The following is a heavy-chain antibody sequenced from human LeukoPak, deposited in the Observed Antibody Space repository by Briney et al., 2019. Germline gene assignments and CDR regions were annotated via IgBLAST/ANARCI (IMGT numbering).Heavy chain of an antibody. CDR3: AREGPRRAWYSSSDYFDY. D-gene: IGHD6-6*01. CDR2: ISSSGSTI. J-gene: IGHJ4*02. Sequence: PGGSLRLTCPATGFTFSSYEMNWVRQAPGKGLEWFSYISSSGSTIYYADSVKGRFTISRDNAKNSLYLQMNSLRAEDTAVYYCAREGPRRAWYSSSDYFDYWGQGTLVTVSS. CDR1: GFTFSSYE. V-gene: IGHV3-48*03.